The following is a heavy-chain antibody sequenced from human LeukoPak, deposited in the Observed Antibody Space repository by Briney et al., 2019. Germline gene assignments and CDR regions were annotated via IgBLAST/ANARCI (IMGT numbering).Heavy chain of an antibody. CDR3: VREAAATLFDY. J-gene: IGHJ4*02. V-gene: IGHV3-21*01. Sequence: GGSLRLSCAVSGFTFSNYSMNWVRQAPGKGLEWVAAISSSSRDIFYADSVKGRFTISRDNTQNSLSLQMNSLRAEDTAVYYCVREAAATLFDYWGQGTLVTVSS. D-gene: IGHD1-26*01. CDR1: GFTFSNYS. CDR2: ISSSSRDI.